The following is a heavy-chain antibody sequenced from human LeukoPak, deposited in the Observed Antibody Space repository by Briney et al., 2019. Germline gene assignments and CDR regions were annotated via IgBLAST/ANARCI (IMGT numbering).Heavy chain of an antibody. Sequence: PSETLSLTCTVSGYSISSGYYWGWIRQPPGKGLEWIGSIYHSGSTYYNPSLKSRVTISVDKSKNQFSLKLSSVTAADTAVYYCARMRTFNWFDPWGQGTLVTVSS. CDR3: ARMRTFNWFDP. D-gene: IGHD3-16*01. V-gene: IGHV4-38-2*02. CDR2: IYHSGST. CDR1: GYSISSGYY. J-gene: IGHJ5*02.